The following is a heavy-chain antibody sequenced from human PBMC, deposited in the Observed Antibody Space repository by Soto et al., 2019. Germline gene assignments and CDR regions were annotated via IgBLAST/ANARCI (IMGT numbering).Heavy chain of an antibody. J-gene: IGHJ5*02. V-gene: IGHV1-69*13. CDR3: ARVSGGSSSWYFWFDP. Sequence: ASVKVSCKASGGTFSSYAISWVRQAPGQGLEWMGGIIPIFGTANYAQKFQGRVTITADESTSTAYMELSSLRSEDTAVYYCARVSGGSSSWYFWFDPWGQGTLVTVSS. CDR2: IIPIFGTA. D-gene: IGHD6-13*01. CDR1: GGTFSSYA.